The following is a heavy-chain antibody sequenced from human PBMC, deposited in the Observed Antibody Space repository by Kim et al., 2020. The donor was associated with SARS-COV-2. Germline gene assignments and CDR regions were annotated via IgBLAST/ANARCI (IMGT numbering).Heavy chain of an antibody. CDR1: GYTFTSYA. D-gene: IGHD2-2*01. CDR3: ARVPRVVVVPAAIGWFDP. CDR2: INTNTGNP. V-gene: IGHV7-4-1*02. Sequence: ASVKVSCKASGYTFTSYAMNWVRQAPGQGLEWMGWINTNTGNPTYAQGFTGRFVFSLDTSVSTAYLQISSLKAEDTAVYYCARVPRVVVVPAAIGWFDPWGQGTLVTVSS. J-gene: IGHJ5*02.